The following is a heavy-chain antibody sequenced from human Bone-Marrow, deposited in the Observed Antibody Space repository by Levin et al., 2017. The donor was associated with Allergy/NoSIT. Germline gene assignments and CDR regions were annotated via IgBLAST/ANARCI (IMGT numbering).Heavy chain of an antibody. CDR3: VRPYSDRREDDDAFDI. CDR2: IYPGYSDV. D-gene: IGHD3-22*01. Sequence: GGSLRLSCKGFGYKFNTYWIGWVRQMPGKGLDWMGIIYPGYSDVRYSPSFQGHVTISADNSINTAYLQWSNLRAPDTGMYYCVRPYSDRREDDDAFDIWGQGTMVIVSS. CDR1: GYKFNTYW. V-gene: IGHV5-51*01. J-gene: IGHJ3*02.